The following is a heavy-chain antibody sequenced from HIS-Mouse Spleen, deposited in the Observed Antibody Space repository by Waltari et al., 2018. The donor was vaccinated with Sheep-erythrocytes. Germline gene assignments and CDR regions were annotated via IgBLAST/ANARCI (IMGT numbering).Heavy chain of an antibody. V-gene: IGHV3-30*18. D-gene: IGHD3-10*01. CDR1: GFTFSSYG. CDR3: AKDGGGNWFDP. Sequence: QVQLVESGGGVVKPGRSLRLSCAASGFTFSSYGMHWVRQAPGKGLEWVAVISYDGSNKYYADSVKGRFTISRDNSKNTLYLQMNSLRVEDTAVYYCAKDGGGNWFDPWGQGTLVTVSS. J-gene: IGHJ5*02. CDR2: ISYDGSNK.